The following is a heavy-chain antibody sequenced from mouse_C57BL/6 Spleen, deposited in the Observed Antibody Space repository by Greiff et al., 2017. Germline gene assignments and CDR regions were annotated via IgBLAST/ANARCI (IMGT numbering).Heavy chain of an antibody. CDR1: GYSFTDYN. D-gene: IGHD1-1*01. CDR2: INPNYGTT. J-gene: IGHJ3*01. CDR3: ARSSIYYYGRSSAWFAY. Sequence: VQLQQSGPELVKPGASVKISCKASGYSFTDYNMNWVKQSNGKSLEWIGVINPNYGTTSYNQKFTGKATLIVDQSSSTAYLQLNSLTSADSACDYCARSSIYYYGRSSAWFAYWGQGTLVTVSA. V-gene: IGHV1-39*01.